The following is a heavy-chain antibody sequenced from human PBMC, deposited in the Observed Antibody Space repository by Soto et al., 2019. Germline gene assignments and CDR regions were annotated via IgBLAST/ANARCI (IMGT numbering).Heavy chain of an antibody. Sequence: ASVKVSCKASGYTFTSYAMHWVRQAPGQRLEWMGWINAGSGNTKYSQKFQGRVTITRDTSASTAYMELSSLRSEDTAVYYCARDVDCSSTSCLDYWGQGXLVTVYS. CDR2: INAGSGNT. CDR1: GYTFTSYA. V-gene: IGHV1-3*01. J-gene: IGHJ4*02. CDR3: ARDVDCSSTSCLDY. D-gene: IGHD2-2*01.